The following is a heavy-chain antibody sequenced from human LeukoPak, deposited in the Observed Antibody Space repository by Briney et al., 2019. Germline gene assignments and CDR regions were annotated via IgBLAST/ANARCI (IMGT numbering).Heavy chain of an antibody. CDR2: ININTGNP. V-gene: IGHV7-4-1*02. CDR3: ARVPFVVVGTTGNWFDP. Sequence: ASVKVSCKASGYTFTSYDINWVRQATGQGLEWMGWININTGNPTYAQGFTGRFVFSLDTLVSTAYLQISRLKPEDTAVYYCARVPFVVVGTTGNWFDPWGQGTLVTVSS. CDR1: GYTFTSYD. D-gene: IGHD1-26*01. J-gene: IGHJ5*02.